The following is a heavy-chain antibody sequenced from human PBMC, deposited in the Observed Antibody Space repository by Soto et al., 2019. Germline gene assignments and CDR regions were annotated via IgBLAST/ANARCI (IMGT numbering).Heavy chain of an antibody. Sequence: EVQLVESGGGLVKPGGSLRLSCAASGFTFSNAWMSWVRQAPGKGLEWVGRIKSKTDGGTKDYAAPVKGRFTISRDDSKNTLYLQMNSLKTEDTSVYYSYYYDSSGSDYWGQGTLVTVSS. CDR2: IKSKTDGGTK. D-gene: IGHD3-22*01. V-gene: IGHV3-15*01. CDR1: GFTFSNAW. CDR3: YYYDSSGSDY. J-gene: IGHJ4*02.